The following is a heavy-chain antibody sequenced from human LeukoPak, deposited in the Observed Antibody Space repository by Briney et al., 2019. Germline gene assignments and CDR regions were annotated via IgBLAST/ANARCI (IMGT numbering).Heavy chain of an antibody. Sequence: SETLSLTCTVSGGSISSSNYYWGWIRQPPGKGLECIGSIYYSGRTYYNPSLKSRVTISVDTSKNQFSLKLSSVTAADTAVYYCAKRGAYSPPYWGQGTLVTVSS. D-gene: IGHD5-18*01. CDR2: IYYSGRT. CDR3: AKRGAYSPPY. J-gene: IGHJ4*02. V-gene: IGHV4-39*07. CDR1: GGSISSSNYY.